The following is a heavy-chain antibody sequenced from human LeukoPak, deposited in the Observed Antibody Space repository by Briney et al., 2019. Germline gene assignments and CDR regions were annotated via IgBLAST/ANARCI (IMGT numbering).Heavy chain of an antibody. CDR3: ARGSHSSGWSTWFDP. J-gene: IGHJ5*02. D-gene: IGHD6-19*01. Sequence: ASVRVSCKASGYTFTGYYMHWVRQAPGQGLEWMGWVNPNSGGTEYAQKFQGRVTMTRDTSLNTAYMELSRLRSDDTAVYYCARGSHSSGWSTWFDPWGQGTLVTVSS. CDR2: VNPNSGGT. CDR1: GYTFTGYY. V-gene: IGHV1-2*02.